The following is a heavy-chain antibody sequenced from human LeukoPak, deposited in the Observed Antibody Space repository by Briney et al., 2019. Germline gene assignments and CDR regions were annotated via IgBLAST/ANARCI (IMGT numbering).Heavy chain of an antibody. Sequence: GESLQISCKGSGYSFTSYWIGWVRQMPGKGLEWMGIIYPGDSDTRYSPSLQGQVTISADKSISTAYLQWSSLKASDTAMYYCARRALVGATSLYYFDYWGQGTLVTVSS. V-gene: IGHV5-51*01. J-gene: IGHJ4*02. CDR1: GYSFTSYW. CDR3: ARRALVGATSLYYFDY. CDR2: IYPGDSDT. D-gene: IGHD1-26*01.